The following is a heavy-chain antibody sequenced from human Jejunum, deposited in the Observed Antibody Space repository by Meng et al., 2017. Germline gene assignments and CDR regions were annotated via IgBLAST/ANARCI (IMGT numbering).Heavy chain of an antibody. CDR1: GGSISRTNW. CDR3: ARRGGAYSTGHFPHFDD. Sequence: QGPLQESGPVLVKPSGTLSLTWPVPGGSISRTNWWSWVRQPPGKGPEWIGDVFHTGSSNYSPSLRSRVTISVDKSKNQFSLNLSSVTAADTAVYFCARRGGAYSTGHFPHFDDWGQGTLVTVSS. V-gene: IGHV4-4*02. J-gene: IGHJ4*02. CDR2: VFHTGSS. D-gene: IGHD6-19*01.